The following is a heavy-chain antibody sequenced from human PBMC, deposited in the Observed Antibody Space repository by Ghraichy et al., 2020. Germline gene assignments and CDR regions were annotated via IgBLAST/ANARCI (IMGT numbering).Heavy chain of an antibody. CDR3: APLRGYCSSTSCYLGEGG. Sequence: LSLTCAASGFTFSSYSMNWVRQAPGKGLEWVSSISSSSSYIYYADSVKGRFTISRDNAKNSLYLQMNSLRAEDTAVYYCAPLRGYCSSTSCYLGEGGWGQGTLVTVSS. J-gene: IGHJ4*02. V-gene: IGHV3-21*01. CDR1: GFTFSSYS. CDR2: ISSSSSYI. D-gene: IGHD2-2*01.